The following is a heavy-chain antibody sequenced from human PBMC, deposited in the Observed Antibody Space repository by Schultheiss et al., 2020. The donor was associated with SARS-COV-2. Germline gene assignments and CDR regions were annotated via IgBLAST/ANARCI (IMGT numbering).Heavy chain of an antibody. J-gene: IGHJ4*02. CDR3: ARVSFSCSGGSCYSDY. CDR1: GGTFSSYA. V-gene: IGHV1-69*04. D-gene: IGHD2-15*01. Sequence: SVKVSCKASGGTFSSYAISWVRQAPGQGLEWMGRIIPILGIANYAQKFQGRVTITADKSTSTAYMELSSLRSEDTAVYYCARVSFSCSGGSCYSDYWGQGTLVTVSS. CDR2: IIPILGIA.